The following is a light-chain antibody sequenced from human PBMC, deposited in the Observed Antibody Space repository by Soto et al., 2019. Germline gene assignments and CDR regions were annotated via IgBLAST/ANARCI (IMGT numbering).Light chain of an antibody. Sequence: EIVMTQSPASQSVSPGETVTLSCRASQSVSNNLDWYQQQPGQTPMLLIYDASTRLFGTPARFSGSGSGTEFTLTISSLHAEDFAVYYCQQYNDWLYTFGQGTKLEIK. V-gene: IGKV3-15*01. CDR2: DAS. CDR1: QSVSNN. CDR3: QQYNDWLYT. J-gene: IGKJ2*01.